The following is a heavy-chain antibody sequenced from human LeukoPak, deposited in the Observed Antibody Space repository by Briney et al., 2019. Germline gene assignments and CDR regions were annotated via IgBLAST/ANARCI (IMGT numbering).Heavy chain of an antibody. V-gene: IGHV4-39*01. D-gene: IGHD3-3*01. CDR2: ISYSGAT. CDR3: ASLPRYDFDP. J-gene: IGHJ5*02. Sequence: PSETLSLPCTVSVRSLSSTNFYWGWIRQPPGKGLEWLGSISYSGATYFNASLKSRLTVAADTSKKELYLKLSSVTAADTAVYYSASLPRYDFDPWGQGNLVIVSS. CDR1: VRSLSSTNFY.